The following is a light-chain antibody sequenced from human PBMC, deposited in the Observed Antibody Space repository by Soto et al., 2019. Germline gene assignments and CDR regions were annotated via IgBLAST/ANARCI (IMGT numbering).Light chain of an antibody. CDR1: QSISNNY. Sequence: EIVVTQSPGTLSLAPGDRATLSCRASQSISNNYLAWYQQKPGRAPRLLIYDASSRATGIPDRFSGSGSGTDFTLTISRLEPEDFAVYSCHQYGSSLPYTFGQGTNLEIK. CDR3: HQYGSSLPYT. CDR2: DAS. J-gene: IGKJ2*01. V-gene: IGKV3-20*01.